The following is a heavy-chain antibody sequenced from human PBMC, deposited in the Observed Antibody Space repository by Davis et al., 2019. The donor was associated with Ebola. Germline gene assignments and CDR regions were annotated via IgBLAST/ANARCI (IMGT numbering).Heavy chain of an antibody. J-gene: IGHJ4*02. Sequence: PGGSLKISCAASGFTFSGSPMHWVRQASGKGLEWVGRIRSKANSYATAYAASVKGMFTISRDDSKNTAYLQMNSLKTEDTAVYYCTGDRGDGDYWGQGTLVTVSS. CDR1: GFTFSGSP. CDR2: IRSKANSYAT. CDR3: TGDRGDGDY. V-gene: IGHV3-73*01. D-gene: IGHD3-16*01.